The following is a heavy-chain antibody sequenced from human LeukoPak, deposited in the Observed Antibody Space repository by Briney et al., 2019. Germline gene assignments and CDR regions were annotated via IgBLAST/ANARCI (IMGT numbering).Heavy chain of an antibody. CDR2: INPNSGGT. CDR1: GYTFTAYY. CDR3: ARKSNSGWYGAFDY. D-gene: IGHD6-19*01. J-gene: IGHJ4*02. V-gene: IGHV1-2*02. Sequence: ASVKVSCKASGYTFTAYYMHWLRQAPGQGLEWMGWINPNSGGTKYAQKFQGRVTMTRDTSISTAYMEVSRLRSDDTAVYYCARKSNSGWYGAFDYWGQGTLVTVSS.